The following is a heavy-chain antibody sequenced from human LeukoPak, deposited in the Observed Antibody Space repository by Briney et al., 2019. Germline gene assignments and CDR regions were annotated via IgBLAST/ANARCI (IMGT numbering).Heavy chain of an antibody. Sequence: SETLSPNCTVSGGSISSGDYYWSWIRQPPGKGLEWIGYIYYSGSTYYNPSLKSRVTISVDTSKNQFSLKLSSVTAADTAVYYCARGRVERRVYNWFDPWGQGTLVTVSS. CDR1: GGSISSGDYY. D-gene: IGHD1-1*01. CDR3: ARGRVERRVYNWFDP. V-gene: IGHV4-30-4*08. J-gene: IGHJ5*02. CDR2: IYYSGST.